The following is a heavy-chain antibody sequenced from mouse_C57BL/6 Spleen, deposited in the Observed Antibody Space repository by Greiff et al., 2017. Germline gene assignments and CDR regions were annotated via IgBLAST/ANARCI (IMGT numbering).Heavy chain of an antibody. J-gene: IGHJ2*01. CDR1: GYTFTDYE. Sequence: QVQLQESGAELVRPGASVTLSCKASGYTFTDYEMHWVKQTPVHGLEWIGAIDPETGGTTYTQKFKGKAILTADKSSSTAYMQLRSLTSEDAAVXYCTGRGSYFDYWGQGTTLTVSS. V-gene: IGHV1-15*01. CDR3: TGRGSYFDY. D-gene: IGHD1-1*01. CDR2: IDPETGGT.